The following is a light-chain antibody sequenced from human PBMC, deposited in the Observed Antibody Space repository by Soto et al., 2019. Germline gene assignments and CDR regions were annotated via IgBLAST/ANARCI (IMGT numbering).Light chain of an antibody. CDR1: HPISTY. J-gene: IGKJ1*01. CDR2: AAS. CDR3: QQYYTYPLA. V-gene: IGKV1-8*01. Sequence: AIRMTQSPSSISAFTGDRVTITCRASHPISTYLAWYQQKPGKTPTLLMYAASTLQSGAPSRFSGSGSGTDFTLTISCLQSEDFANYYCQQYYTYPLAFGQGTKVEIK.